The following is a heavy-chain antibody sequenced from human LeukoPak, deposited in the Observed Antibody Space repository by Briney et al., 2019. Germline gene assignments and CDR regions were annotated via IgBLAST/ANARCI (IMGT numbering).Heavy chain of an antibody. CDR3: ARRLLWFGESQRPSSWFDP. Sequence: GASVKVSCKASGYTFTSYDINWVRQATGQGLEWMGWMNPNSGNTGYAQKFQGRVTMTRNTSISTAYMELSSLRSEDTAVYYCARRLLWFGESQRPSSWFDPWGQGTLVTVSS. CDR2: MNPNSGNT. CDR1: GYTFTSYD. J-gene: IGHJ5*02. D-gene: IGHD3-10*01. V-gene: IGHV1-8*01.